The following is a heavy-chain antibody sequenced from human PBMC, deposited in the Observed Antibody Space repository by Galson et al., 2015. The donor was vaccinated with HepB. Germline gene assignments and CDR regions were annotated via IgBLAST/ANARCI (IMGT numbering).Heavy chain of an antibody. CDR1: GFTFSSYG. V-gene: IGHV3-33*01. Sequence: SLRLSCAASGFTFSSYGMHWVRQAPGKGLEWVAVIWYDGINKYYADSVKGRFTISRDNSKNTLYLQMNSLRAEDTAVYYCARDRGRAYYYGMDVWGQGTTVTVSS. CDR3: ARDRGRAYYYGMDV. J-gene: IGHJ6*02. CDR2: IWYDGINK. D-gene: IGHD1-26*01.